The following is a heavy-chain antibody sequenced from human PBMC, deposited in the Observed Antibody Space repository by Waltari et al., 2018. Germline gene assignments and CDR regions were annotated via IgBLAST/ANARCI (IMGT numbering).Heavy chain of an antibody. CDR2: IYYSGST. Sequence: QVQLQASGPGLVKPSEPLSLTCTVSARSISTYYWSWLRHPPGTGLSWIGYIYYSGSTNYNPSLKSRVTISVDTSKNQFSLKLSSVTAADTAVYYCARDNLGLAYCGGDCDSFWFDPWGQGTLVTVSS. CDR3: ARDNLGLAYCGGDCDSFWFDP. V-gene: IGHV4-59*12. J-gene: IGHJ5*02. D-gene: IGHD2-21*02. CDR1: ARSISTYY.